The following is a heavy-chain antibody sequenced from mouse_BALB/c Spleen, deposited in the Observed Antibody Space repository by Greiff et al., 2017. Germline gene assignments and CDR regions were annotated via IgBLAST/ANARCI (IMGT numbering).Heavy chain of an antibody. CDR2: ISSGGSYT. CDR3: ARHGETTMITTDLFDY. D-gene: IGHD2-4*01. V-gene: IGHV5-6*01. Sequence: DVHLVESGGDLVKPGGSLKLSCAASGFTFSSYGMSWVRQTPDKRLEWVATISSGGSYTYYPDSVKGRFTISRDNAKNTLYLQMSSLKSEDTAMYYCARHGETTMITTDLFDYWGQGTTLTVSS. CDR1: GFTFSSYG. J-gene: IGHJ2*01.